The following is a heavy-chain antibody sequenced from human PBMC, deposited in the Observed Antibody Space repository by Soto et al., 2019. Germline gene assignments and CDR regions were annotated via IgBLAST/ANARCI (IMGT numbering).Heavy chain of an antibody. J-gene: IGHJ5*02. CDR3: ARDGGIVVGNWFDP. D-gene: IGHD2-15*01. CDR1: GYTFTGYY. CDR2: INPNSGGT. Sequence: QVQLVQSGAEVKKPGASVKVSCKASGYTFTGYYMHWVRQAPGQGLEWMGWINPNSGGTNYAQKVTGWVNMNRETSISTAYLGPDRLRTGDTALYYWARDGGIVVGNWFDPWGQGTLVTVSS. V-gene: IGHV1-2*04.